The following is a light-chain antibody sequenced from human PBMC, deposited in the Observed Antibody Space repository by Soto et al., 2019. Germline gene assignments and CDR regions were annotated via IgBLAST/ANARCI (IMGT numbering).Light chain of an antibody. CDR2: DVS. CDR3: SSYTSATTYV. Sequence: QSALTQPASVSGSPGQSITISCTGTSSDVGAYNYDSWYQQYPGEAPKVIIYDVSHRPAGVSNRFSGSKSGNTASLTISGLQTQDEADYYCSSYTSATTYVFGTGTKANVL. J-gene: IGLJ1*01. CDR1: SSDVGAYNY. V-gene: IGLV2-14*01.